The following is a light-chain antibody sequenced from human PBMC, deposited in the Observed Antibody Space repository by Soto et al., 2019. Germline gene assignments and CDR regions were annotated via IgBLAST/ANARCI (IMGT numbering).Light chain of an antibody. V-gene: IGKV1-33*01. Sequence: DVQMTQSPSSLSASVGDRVTITSQASQDISNCLNWYQQKPGKAPKLLVFDASNLETGVPSRFIGSGSGTDFTFTISSLQPEDIATYYCQQFESLPVTFGQGTKVDIK. J-gene: IGKJ2*01. CDR3: QQFESLPVT. CDR1: QDISNC. CDR2: DAS.